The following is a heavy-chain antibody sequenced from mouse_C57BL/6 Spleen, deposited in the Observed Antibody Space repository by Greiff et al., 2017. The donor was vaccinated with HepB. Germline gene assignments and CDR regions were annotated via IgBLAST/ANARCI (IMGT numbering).Heavy chain of an antibody. CDR1: GFNIKDYY. V-gene: IGHV14-2*01. D-gene: IGHD4-1*01. Sequence: VTLKVSGAELVKPGASVKLSCTASGFNIKDYYMHWVKQRTEQGLEWIGRIDPEDGETKYAPKFQGKATITADTSSNTAYLQLSSLTSEDTAVYYCARRVGRNPYYFDYWGQGTTLTVSS. J-gene: IGHJ2*01. CDR2: IDPEDGET. CDR3: ARRVGRNPYYFDY.